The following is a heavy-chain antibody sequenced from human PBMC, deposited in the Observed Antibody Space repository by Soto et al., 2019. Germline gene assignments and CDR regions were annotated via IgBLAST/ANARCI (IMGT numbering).Heavy chain of an antibody. J-gene: IGHJ4*02. CDR3: ARGPSSLTRFDY. V-gene: IGHV3-30-3*01. CDR2: ISYDGSNK. D-gene: IGHD2-2*01. Sequence: QVQLVESGGGVAQPGRSPRLSCAASGFTFSSYAMHWVRQAPGKGLEWVAVISYDGSNKYYADSVKGRFTISRDNSKNTLYVQMNSLRAEDTAVYYCARGPSSLTRFDYWGQGTLVTVSS. CDR1: GFTFSSYA.